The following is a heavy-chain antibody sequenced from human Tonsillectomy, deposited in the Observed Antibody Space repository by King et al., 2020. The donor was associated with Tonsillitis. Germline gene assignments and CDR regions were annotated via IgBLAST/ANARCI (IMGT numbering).Heavy chain of an antibody. CDR1: GFTFSRYW. V-gene: IGHV3-7*03. CDR3: ARDRAWLSGAKGDH. D-gene: IGHD3-22*01. J-gene: IGHJ5*02. Sequence: VQLVESGGGLVQPGGCLRLSCSASGFTFSRYWKSRVPQAPWKGLEWGAYIQEDGGGKNYLDSVKGLFTISRDNAKKSLYLQMNSLRAEDTAVYYCARDRAWLSGAKGDHWGQGTLVTVSS. CDR2: IQEDGGGK.